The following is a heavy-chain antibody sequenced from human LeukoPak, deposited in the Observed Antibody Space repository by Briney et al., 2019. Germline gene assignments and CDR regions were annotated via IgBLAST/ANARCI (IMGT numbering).Heavy chain of an antibody. V-gene: IGHV4-59*12. Sequence: SETLSLTCTVSGGSISSYYWSWIRQPPGKGLEWIGCIYHSGSSYYNPSLQSRATISPDRSKNQFSLKLTSVTAADTAVYYCARGSVGASFDYWGQGTLVTVSS. J-gene: IGHJ4*02. CDR3: ARGSVGASFDY. CDR1: GGSISSYY. CDR2: IYHSGSS. D-gene: IGHD1-26*01.